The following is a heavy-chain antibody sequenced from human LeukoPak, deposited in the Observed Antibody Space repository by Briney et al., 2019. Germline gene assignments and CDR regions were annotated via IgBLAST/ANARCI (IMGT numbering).Heavy chain of an antibody. CDR1: GFTFSSYA. J-gene: IGHJ2*01. Sequence: GGSLRLSCAASGFTFSSYAMSWVRQAPGKGLEWVSAISGSGGSTYYADSVKGRFTISRDNSKNTLYLQMNSLRVEDTAVYFCARAGAAAGTRRYFDVWGRGTLVTVSS. CDR3: ARAGAAAGTRRYFDV. D-gene: IGHD6-13*01. V-gene: IGHV3-23*01. CDR2: ISGSGGST.